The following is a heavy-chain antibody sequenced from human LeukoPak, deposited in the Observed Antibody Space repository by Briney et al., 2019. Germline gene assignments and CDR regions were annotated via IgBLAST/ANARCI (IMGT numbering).Heavy chain of an antibody. J-gene: IGHJ4*02. V-gene: IGHV3-33*01. D-gene: IGHD2-2*01. CDR3: ARDSDTVVPAGYFDY. CDR2: IWYNGSNK. Sequence: GRSLRLSCAASGFTFSSYGMPWVRQAPGKGLEWVAVIWYNGSNKYYADSVKGRFTISRGNSKNTLYLQMNSLRAEDTAVYYCARDSDTVVPAGYFDYWGQGTLVTVSS. CDR1: GFTFSSYG.